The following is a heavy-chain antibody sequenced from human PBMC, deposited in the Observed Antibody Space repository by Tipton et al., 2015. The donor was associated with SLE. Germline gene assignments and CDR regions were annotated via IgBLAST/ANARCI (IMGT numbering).Heavy chain of an antibody. CDR1: GFTFSNSW. V-gene: IGHV3-7*01. CDR3: APWGNSWGFDH. J-gene: IGHJ4*02. Sequence: GSLRLSCEVSGFTFSNSWMSWVRQAPGKGLEWVAHIKEDGSEKFYVESVKGRFTISRDNDKNSLYLQMNGLRVDDTAVYYCAPWGNSWGFDHWGQGTLVSVSS. D-gene: IGHD2-15*01. CDR2: IKEDGSEK.